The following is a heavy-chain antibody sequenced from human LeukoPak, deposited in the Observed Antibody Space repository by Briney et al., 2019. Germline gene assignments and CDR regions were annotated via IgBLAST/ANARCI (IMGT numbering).Heavy chain of an antibody. CDR3: ATGTKLHYYYYYMDV. CDR1: GGSISTYH. V-gene: IGHV4-59*12. D-gene: IGHD1-14*01. CDR2: IYYSGDT. Sequence: KPSETLSLTCTVSGGSISTYHWSWIRQPPGKGLEWIGYIYYSGDTKQNPSLNNRATISVDTSKNQFSLKLSSVTAADTAVYYCATGTKLHYYYYYMDVWGKGTTVTVSS. J-gene: IGHJ6*03.